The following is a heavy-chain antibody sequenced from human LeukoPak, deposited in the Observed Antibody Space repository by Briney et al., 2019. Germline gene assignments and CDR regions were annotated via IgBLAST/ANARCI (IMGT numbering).Heavy chain of an antibody. D-gene: IGHD3-16*02. Sequence: GGSLRLSCVGSTFTFSDYGMHWVRQAPGKGLEWVAFIRNDGAKTYYADSAKGRFTISRDNSRYTLYLQMNSLTAEDTAVFYCAKDGVILAPGVYWYMDVWGRGTTVTVSS. CDR3: AKDGVILAPGVYWYMDV. J-gene: IGHJ6*03. V-gene: IGHV3-30*02. CDR2: IRNDGAKT. CDR1: TFTFSDYG.